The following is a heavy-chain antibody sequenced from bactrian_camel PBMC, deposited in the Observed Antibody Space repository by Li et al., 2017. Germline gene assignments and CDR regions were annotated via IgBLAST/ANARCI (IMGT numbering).Heavy chain of an antibody. CDR2: IRRDGGET. CDR3: AAALQPSDECLLIESQYHY. Sequence: DVQLVESGGGSVQAGGSLRLSCKVSGHSRGSNCVGWYRLPPGRAPAEREGIAAIRRDGGETWYAASVKGRFAISQDNAENTMYLQMTSLKTDDTAMYYCAAALQPSDECLLIESQYHYWGQGTQVTVS. V-gene: IGHV3S32*01. D-gene: IGHD1*01. CDR1: GHSRGSNC. J-gene: IGHJ4*01.